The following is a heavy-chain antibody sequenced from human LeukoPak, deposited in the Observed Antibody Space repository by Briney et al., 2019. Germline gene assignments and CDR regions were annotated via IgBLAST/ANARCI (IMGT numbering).Heavy chain of an antibody. D-gene: IGHD4/OR15-4a*01. V-gene: IGHV3-66*01. CDR1: GFTVSKNH. CDR3: GGDRDYGPNYDACDI. J-gene: IGHJ3*02. Sequence: GGSLRLSCAASGFTVSKNHMNWVRQAPGQGLEWVSAIYSGGSTYYEDSVKGRFIISSDSFRNTLYLQMNSLRGGETAVYYCGGDRDYGPNYDACDIWRQGTIVRVS. CDR2: IYSGGST.